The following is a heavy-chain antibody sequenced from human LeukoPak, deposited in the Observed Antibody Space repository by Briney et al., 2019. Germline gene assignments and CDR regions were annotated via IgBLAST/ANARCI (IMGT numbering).Heavy chain of an antibody. Sequence: ASVKVSCKASGYTFTSYGISWVRQAPGQGLEWMGWISAYNGNTNCAQRLQGRVTMITDTSTSTAYMELRSLRSDDTAVYYCAQYYYDSSGYYYVNYWGQGTLVTVSS. D-gene: IGHD3-22*01. CDR3: AQYYYDSSGYYYVNY. CDR2: ISAYNGNT. V-gene: IGHV1-18*01. CDR1: GYTFTSYG. J-gene: IGHJ4*02.